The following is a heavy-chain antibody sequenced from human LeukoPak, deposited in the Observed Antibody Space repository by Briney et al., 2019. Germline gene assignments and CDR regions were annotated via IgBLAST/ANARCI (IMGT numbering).Heavy chain of an antibody. V-gene: IGHV4-59*01. J-gene: IGHJ4*02. CDR1: GGSISIYY. D-gene: IGHD2-2*01. Sequence: PSETLSLTCTVSGGSISIYYWSWIRQPPGKGLEWIGYIYYSGSTNYNPSLKSRVTISVDTSKNQFSLKLSSVTAADTAVYYCATSGQYQLLWYWGQGTLVTVSS. CDR3: ATSGQYQLLWY. CDR2: IYYSGST.